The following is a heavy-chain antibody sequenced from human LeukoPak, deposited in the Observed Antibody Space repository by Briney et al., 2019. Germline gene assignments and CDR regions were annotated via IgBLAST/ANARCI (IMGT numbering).Heavy chain of an antibody. Sequence: SETLSLTCAVYGGSFSGYYWSWIRQPPGKGLEWIGEINHSGSTNYNPSLKSRVTISVDTSKNQFSLKLSSVTAADTAVYYCARGGRSSAYGIVVVVAAARAFDIWGQGTMVTVSS. V-gene: IGHV4-34*01. CDR2: INHSGST. CDR3: ARGGRSSAYGIVVVVAAARAFDI. CDR1: GGSFSGYY. J-gene: IGHJ3*02. D-gene: IGHD2-15*01.